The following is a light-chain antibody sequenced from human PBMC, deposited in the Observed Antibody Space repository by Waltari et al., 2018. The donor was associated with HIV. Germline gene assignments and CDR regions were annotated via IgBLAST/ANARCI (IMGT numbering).Light chain of an antibody. CDR3: CSYAGTYTYVL. CDR2: EVI. Sequence: QSALTQPRSVSGSPGQSVTISCTGTSSDVGGYVSVSWYLQHPGKVPKLRIYEVIRRPSGVPDRFSGSKSGNTASLTISGLQTEDEADYFCCSYAGTYTYVLFGGGTKLTVL. J-gene: IGLJ3*02. CDR1: SSDVGGYVS. V-gene: IGLV2-11*01.